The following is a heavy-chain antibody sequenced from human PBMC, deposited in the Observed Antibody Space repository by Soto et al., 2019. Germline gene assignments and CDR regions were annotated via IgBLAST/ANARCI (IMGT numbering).Heavy chain of an antibody. J-gene: IGHJ2*01. V-gene: IGHV5-10-1*01. CDR1: GYSFTSYW. D-gene: IGHD2-15*01. CDR3: ARRSRLGYCSGGSCYSWYFDL. Sequence: GESLKISCKGSGYSFTSYWINWVRQMPGKGLEWMGRIDPSDSHANYSPSFQGHVTISADKSINTAYLQWNSLKASDTAIYYCARRSRLGYCSGGSCYSWYFDLWGRGTLVTVSS. CDR2: IDPSDSHA.